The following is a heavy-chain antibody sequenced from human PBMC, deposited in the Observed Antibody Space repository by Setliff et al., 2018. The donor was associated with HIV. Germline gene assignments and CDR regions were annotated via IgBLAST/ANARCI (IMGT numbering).Heavy chain of an antibody. CDR2: IHITGNT. CDR1: GGSINRGNYY. J-gene: IGHJ6*03. Sequence: SETLSLTCSVSGGSINRGNYYWTWIRQSAGKGLEWIGHIHITGNTDYNPSLKSRVTISLDTARNQFSLELSSVTAADTAVYYCARGRWIRVSAAIMYYYYYYMDVWGRGTTVTVSS. CDR3: ARGRWIRVSAAIMYYYYYYMDV. V-gene: IGHV4-61*09. D-gene: IGHD2-2*01.